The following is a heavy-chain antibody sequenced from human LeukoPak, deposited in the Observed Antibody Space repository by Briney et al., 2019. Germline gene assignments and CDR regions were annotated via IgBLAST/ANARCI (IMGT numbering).Heavy chain of an antibody. Sequence: ASVKVSCKASGYTFTGHHMHWVRQAPGQGLEWMGWIKPDSGDTNYAQRFHGRVTMTRDKFITTAYMELSRVRYDDTAVYYCARAREESTGNYDAFDIWGQGTMVTVSS. D-gene: IGHD1-1*01. CDR3: ARAREESTGNYDAFDI. CDR2: IKPDSGDT. CDR1: GYTFTGHH. J-gene: IGHJ3*02. V-gene: IGHV1-2*02.